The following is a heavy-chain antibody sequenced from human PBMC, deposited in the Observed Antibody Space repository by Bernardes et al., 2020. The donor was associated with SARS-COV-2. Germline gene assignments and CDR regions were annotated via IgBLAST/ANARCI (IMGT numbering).Heavy chain of an antibody. CDR1: GYTLTELS. D-gene: IGHD2-15*01. V-gene: IGHV1-24*01. J-gene: IGHJ5*02. Sequence: ASVKVSCKVSGYTLTELSMHWVRQAPGKGLEWMGGFDPEDGETIYAQKFQGRVTMTEDTSTDTAYMELSSLRSEDTAVYYCATGSLPLGYCSGGSCYESWGQGTLVTVSS. CDR3: ATGSLPLGYCSGGSCYES. CDR2: FDPEDGET.